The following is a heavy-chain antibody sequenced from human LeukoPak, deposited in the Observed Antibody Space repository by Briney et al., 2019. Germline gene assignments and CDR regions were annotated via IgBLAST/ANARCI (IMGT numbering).Heavy chain of an antibody. CDR3: TSLAYYDFWSGSPDAFDI. V-gene: IGHV3-73*01. D-gene: IGHD3-3*01. CDR2: IRSKANSYAT. CDR1: GFTFSGSA. Sequence: PGGSLRLSCAASGFTFSGSAMHWVRQASGKGLEWVGRIRSKANSYATAYAASVKGRFTISRDDSKNTAYLQMNSLKTEDTAVYYCTSLAYYDFWSGSPDAFDIWGQGTMVTVSP. J-gene: IGHJ3*02.